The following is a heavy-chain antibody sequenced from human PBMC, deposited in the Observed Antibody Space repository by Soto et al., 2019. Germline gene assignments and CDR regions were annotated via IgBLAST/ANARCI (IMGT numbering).Heavy chain of an antibody. CDR3: ARDVIVVVPAGMGY. CDR1: GYTFTSYA. Sequence: QVQLVQSGAEVKKPGASVKVSCKASGYTFTSYAMHWVRQAPGQRLEWMGWINAGNGNTKYSQKFQGRVTITRDTSASTAYMELSSLRSEDTAVYYCARDVIVVVPAGMGYWGQGTLVTVSS. V-gene: IGHV1-3*01. D-gene: IGHD2-2*01. CDR2: INAGNGNT. J-gene: IGHJ4*02.